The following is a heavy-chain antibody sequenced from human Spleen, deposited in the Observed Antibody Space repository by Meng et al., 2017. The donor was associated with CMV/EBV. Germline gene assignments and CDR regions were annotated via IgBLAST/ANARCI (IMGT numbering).Heavy chain of an antibody. CDR1: GFTFSSYS. V-gene: IGHV3-48*04. Sequence: GESLKISCAASGFTFSSYSMNWVRQAPGKGLEWVSYISSSSSTIYYADSVKGRFTISRDNAKNSLYLQMNSLRAEDTAVYYCARDDVVGLSSRYSDMDVWGQGTTVTVSS. J-gene: IGHJ6*02. CDR2: ISSSSSTI. D-gene: IGHD2-2*01. CDR3: ARDDVVGLSSRYSDMDV.